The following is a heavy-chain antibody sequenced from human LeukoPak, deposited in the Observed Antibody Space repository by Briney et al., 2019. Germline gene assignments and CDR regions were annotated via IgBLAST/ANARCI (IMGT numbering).Heavy chain of an antibody. Sequence: PGRSLRLSCAASRFRFSTFPMGWVRQAPGKGLEWVSGISAGGKTTFYADSVRGRLTISRDNSKNTLYLQMNSLRADDTAVYYCAKSLLTTATGTGRAFDIWGQGTMVTVSS. CDR3: AKSLLTTATGTGRAFDI. V-gene: IGHV3-23*01. J-gene: IGHJ3*02. D-gene: IGHD1-1*01. CDR2: ISAGGKTT. CDR1: RFRFSTFP.